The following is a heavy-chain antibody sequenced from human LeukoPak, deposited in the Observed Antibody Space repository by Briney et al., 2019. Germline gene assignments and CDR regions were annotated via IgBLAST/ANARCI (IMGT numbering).Heavy chain of an antibody. J-gene: IGHJ6*03. V-gene: IGHV1-69*01. D-gene: IGHD4-23*01. CDR1: GGTFSSYA. CDR2: IIPIFGTA. Sequence: SVKVSCKASGGTFSSYAISWVRQAPGQGLEWMGGIIPIFGTANYAQKFQGRVTTTADESTSTAYMELSSLRSEDTAVYYCARDRSGGNYYYYYYMDVWGKGTTVTVSS. CDR3: ARDRSGGNYYYYYYMDV.